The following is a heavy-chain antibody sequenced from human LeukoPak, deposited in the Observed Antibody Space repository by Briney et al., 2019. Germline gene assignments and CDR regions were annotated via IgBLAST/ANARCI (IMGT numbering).Heavy chain of an antibody. V-gene: IGHV4-59*08. CDR3: ARRASGSYPDYFDF. CDR1: GGSSSSYY. CDR2: IHYSGST. J-gene: IGHJ4*02. D-gene: IGHD1-26*01. Sequence: SETLSLTCTFSGGSSSSYYWSWIRQPPGKGLDWIGYIHYSGSTNYNPSLRSRATISLDTSKNQVSLKLSSVTAADTALYYCARRASGSYPDYFDFWGQGTLVTVSS.